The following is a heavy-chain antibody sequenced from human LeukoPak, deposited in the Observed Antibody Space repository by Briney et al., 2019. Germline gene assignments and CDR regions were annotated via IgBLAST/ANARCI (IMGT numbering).Heavy chain of an antibody. Sequence: GGSLRLSCAASGFTFSDYWMSWVRQAPGKGLEWVANIRQDGSERYYVDSVKGRFTISRDNAKNSLYLQMNSLRAEDTAVCYCARDLGYCTSTSCLHHFDYWGQGTLVTVSS. CDR3: ARDLGYCTSTSCLHHFDY. CDR2: IRQDGSER. V-gene: IGHV3-7*01. J-gene: IGHJ4*02. D-gene: IGHD2-2*01. CDR1: GFTFSDYW.